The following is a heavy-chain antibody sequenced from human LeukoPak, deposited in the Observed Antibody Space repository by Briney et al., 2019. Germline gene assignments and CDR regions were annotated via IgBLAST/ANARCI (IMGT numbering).Heavy chain of an antibody. Sequence: SETLSLTCNVSGVSISSFYWSWIRQPPGKGLEWIGYIFYTGSANYNPSLKSRVTISVDTSKNQFSLKLRSVTAADTAVYYCARALGSVGYVYFDYWGQGTLVTVSS. CDR1: GVSISSFY. CDR3: ARALGSVGYVYFDY. V-gene: IGHV4-59*01. D-gene: IGHD5-12*01. J-gene: IGHJ4*02. CDR2: IFYTGSA.